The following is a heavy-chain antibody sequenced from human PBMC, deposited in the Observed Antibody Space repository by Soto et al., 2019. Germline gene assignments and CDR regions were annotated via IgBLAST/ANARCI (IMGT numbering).Heavy chain of an antibody. CDR1: GYTFTSYA. CDR3: VKGGYSYAYSAFDI. Sequence: ASVKVSCKASGYTFTSYAMHWVRQAPGQRLEWMGWINAGNGNTKYSQKFQGRVTITRDTSASTAYMELSSLRSEDTAVYYCVKGGYSYAYSAFDIWGQGTMVTVSS. J-gene: IGHJ3*02. CDR2: INAGNGNT. V-gene: IGHV1-3*01. D-gene: IGHD3-16*01.